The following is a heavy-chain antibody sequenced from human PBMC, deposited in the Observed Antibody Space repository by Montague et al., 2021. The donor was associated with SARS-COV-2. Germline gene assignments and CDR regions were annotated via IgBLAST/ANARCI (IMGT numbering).Heavy chain of an antibody. CDR1: GGSIITSNYY. CDR2: GDYSGST. J-gene: IGHJ5*02. D-gene: IGHD2-15*01. Sequence: SETLSLTCTVSGGSIITSNYYWGWLRQPPGKGLEWIGSGDYSGSTSYNPSLKSRVTISIDTSKNQFSLKLTSVTAADTAVYYCARPVGRGPGGMDWLDAWGQGTLVTVSS. CDR3: ARPVGRGPGGMDWLDA. V-gene: IGHV4-39*01.